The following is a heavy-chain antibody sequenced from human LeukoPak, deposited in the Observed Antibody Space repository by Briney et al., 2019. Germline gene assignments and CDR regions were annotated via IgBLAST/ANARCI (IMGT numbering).Heavy chain of an antibody. CDR2: IEEDGSHK. CDR3: ARAYSGSYYD. CDR1: GLTFSNSW. Sequence: GGSLRLSCAASGLTFSNSWMSWLRQATGEGLEWVANIEEDGSHKYYVDSVKGRFTFSRDNAKNSLYLQMSSLRAEDTAVYYCARAYSGSYYDWGQGTLVTVSS. J-gene: IGHJ4*02. V-gene: IGHV3-7*01. D-gene: IGHD1-26*01.